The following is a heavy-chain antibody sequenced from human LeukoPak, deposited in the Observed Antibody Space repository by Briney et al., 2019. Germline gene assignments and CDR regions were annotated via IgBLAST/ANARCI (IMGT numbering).Heavy chain of an antibody. CDR1: GFSISNYN. D-gene: IGHD1-14*01. J-gene: IGHJ6*03. Sequence: GGSLRLSCAASGFSISNYNMNWVRQAPGKGLEWLSSISSSSSTIFYADSVKGRLTISRDNAKNSLFLQMNSQRAEDTAVYYCATEPLYYYYMDVWGKGTTVTVSS. V-gene: IGHV3-48*01. CDR2: ISSSSSTI. CDR3: ATEPLYYYYMDV.